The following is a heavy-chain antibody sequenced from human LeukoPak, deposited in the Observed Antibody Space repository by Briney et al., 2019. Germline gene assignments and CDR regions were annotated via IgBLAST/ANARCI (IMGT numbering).Heavy chain of an antibody. CDR1: GGSFSGYY. CDR2: INHSGST. CDR3: ARGRIGTTRYFDY. J-gene: IGHJ4*02. Sequence: SETLSLTCAVYGGSFSGYYWSWIRQPPGKGLEWIGEINHSGSTNYNPSLKSRVTISVDTSKNQFSLQLNSVTPEDTAVYYCARGRIGTTRYFDYWGQGILVTVSS. V-gene: IGHV4-34*01. D-gene: IGHD1-1*01.